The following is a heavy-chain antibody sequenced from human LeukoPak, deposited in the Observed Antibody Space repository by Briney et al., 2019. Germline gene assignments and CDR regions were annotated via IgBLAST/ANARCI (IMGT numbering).Heavy chain of an antibody. CDR3: ARGRRIAAAGGSWFDP. Sequence: ASVKVSCKASGYTFTGYYMHWVRQAPGQGLEWMGWINPNSGGTNYAQKFQGRVTMTRDTSISTAYMELSRLRSDDTAVYYCARGRRIAAAGGSWFDPWGQETLVTVSS. V-gene: IGHV1-2*02. J-gene: IGHJ5*02. D-gene: IGHD6-13*01. CDR1: GYTFTGYY. CDR2: INPNSGGT.